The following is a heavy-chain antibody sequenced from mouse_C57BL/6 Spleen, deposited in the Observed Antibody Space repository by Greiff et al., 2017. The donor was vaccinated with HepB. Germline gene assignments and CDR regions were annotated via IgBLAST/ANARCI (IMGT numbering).Heavy chain of an antibody. CDR3: ARHHYYGSSYEDWYFDV. CDR1: GFTFSSYG. D-gene: IGHD1-1*01. CDR2: ISSGGSYT. V-gene: IGHV5-6*01. J-gene: IGHJ1*03. Sequence: EVQGVESGGDLVKPGGSLKLSCAASGFTFSSYGMSWVRQTPDKRLEWVATISSGGSYTYYPDSVKGRFTISRDNAKNTLYLQMSSLKSEDTAMYYCARHHYYGSSYEDWYFDVWGTGTTVTVSS.